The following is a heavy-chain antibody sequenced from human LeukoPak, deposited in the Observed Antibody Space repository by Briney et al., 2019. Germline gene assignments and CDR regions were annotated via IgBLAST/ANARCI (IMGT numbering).Heavy chain of an antibody. CDR1: GFTFSNYW. CDR2: IKQDGSEK. D-gene: IGHD2-15*01. V-gene: IGHV3-7*05. CDR3: ARDRYCGGGTCVIDY. J-gene: IGHJ4*02. Sequence: GGSLRLSCAASGFTFSNYWMSWVRQALGKGLEWVANIKQDGSEKYYVDSVKGRFTISRDNAKNSLYLQMNSLRAEDTAMYYCARDRYCGGGTCVIDYWGQGTLVTVSS.